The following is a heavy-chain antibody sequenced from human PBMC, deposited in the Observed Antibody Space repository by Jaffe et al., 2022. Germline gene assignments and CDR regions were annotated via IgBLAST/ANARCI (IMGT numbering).Heavy chain of an antibody. CDR2: IRYDGSNK. Sequence: QVQLVESGGGVVQPGGSLRLSCAASGFTFSSYGMHWVRQAPGKGLEWVAFIRYDGSNKYYADSVKGRFTISRDNSKNTLYLQMNSLRAEDTAVYYCAKDRGGYDFWSGSPLDYWGQGTLVTVSS. V-gene: IGHV3-30*02. J-gene: IGHJ4*02. CDR1: GFTFSSYG. CDR3: AKDRGGYDFWSGSPLDY. D-gene: IGHD3-3*01.